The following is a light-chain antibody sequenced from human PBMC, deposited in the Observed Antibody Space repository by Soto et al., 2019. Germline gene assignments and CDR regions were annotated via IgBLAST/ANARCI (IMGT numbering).Light chain of an antibody. V-gene: IGLV1-44*01. CDR2: SNN. Sequence: QSVRTQPPSACGTPGQRVTISFSGSSSNIGSNTVSWYQQLPGTAPNILLYSNNQRPSGVPDRFSGSKSGTPASLAISGLQSEDEADYYCAAWDDSLNAHYVFGTGTKVTVL. J-gene: IGLJ1*01. CDR3: AAWDDSLNAHYV. CDR1: SSNIGSNT.